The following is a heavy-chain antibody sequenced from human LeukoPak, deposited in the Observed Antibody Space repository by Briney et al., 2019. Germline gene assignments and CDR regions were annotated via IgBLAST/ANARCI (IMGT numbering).Heavy chain of an antibody. CDR3: ARVYYYDSSGYKPLDY. Sequence: GASVNVSCKASGYTFTSYGISWVRQAPGQGLEWMGWISAYNGNTNYAQKLQGRVTMTTDTSTSTAYMELRSLRSDYTAVYYCARVYYYDSSGYKPLDYWGQGTLVTVSS. CDR1: GYTFTSYG. J-gene: IGHJ4*02. CDR2: ISAYNGNT. V-gene: IGHV1-18*04. D-gene: IGHD3-22*01.